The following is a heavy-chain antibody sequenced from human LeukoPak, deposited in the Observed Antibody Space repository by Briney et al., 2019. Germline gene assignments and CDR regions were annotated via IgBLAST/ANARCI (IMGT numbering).Heavy chain of an antibody. CDR2: ISSNGGST. D-gene: IGHD6-19*01. J-gene: IGHJ3*02. V-gene: IGHV3-64*01. Sequence: GGSLRLSCAASGFTFSSYAMHWVRQAPGKGLEYVSAISSNGGSTYYANSVKGRFTISRDNSKNTLYLQMGSLRAEDMAVYYCARDVPYSSGAFDIWGQGTMVTVSS. CDR1: GFTFSSYA. CDR3: ARDVPYSSGAFDI.